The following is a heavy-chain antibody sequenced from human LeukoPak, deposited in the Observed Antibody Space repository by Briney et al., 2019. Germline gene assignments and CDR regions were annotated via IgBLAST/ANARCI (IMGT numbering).Heavy chain of an antibody. CDR2: INPNSGGT. J-gene: IGHJ6*02. Sequence: GASVKVSCKASGYTFTGYYMHWVRQAPGQGLEWMGWINPNSGGTNYAQKFQGRVTMTRDTSISTAYMELSRLRSDDTAVYYCARDPGLVVLGLREGYYYYGMDVWGQGTTVTVPS. D-gene: IGHD2-15*01. CDR1: GYTFTGYY. V-gene: IGHV1-2*02. CDR3: ARDPGLVVLGLREGYYYYGMDV.